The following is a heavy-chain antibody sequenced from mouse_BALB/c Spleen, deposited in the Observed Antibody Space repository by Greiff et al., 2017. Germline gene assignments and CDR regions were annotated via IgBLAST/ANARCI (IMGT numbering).Heavy chain of an antibody. V-gene: IGHV3-8*02. CDR2: ISYSGST. CDR1: GDSITSGS. J-gene: IGHJ3*01. CDR3: ARKGVTGTFAY. Sequence: EVMLVESGPSLVKPSQTLSLTCSVTGDSITSGSWNWIRKFQGNKLEYMGYISYSGSTYYNPSLKSRISLTPDTSKNQYYLQLNSVTTEDTATYYCARKGVTGTFAYWGQGTLVTVSA. D-gene: IGHD4-1*01.